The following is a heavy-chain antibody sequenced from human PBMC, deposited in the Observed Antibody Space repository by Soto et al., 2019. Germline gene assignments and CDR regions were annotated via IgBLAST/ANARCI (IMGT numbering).Heavy chain of an antibody. CDR1: GGSISSYY. CDR2: IYYSGST. V-gene: IGHV4-59*01. J-gene: IGHJ4*02. Sequence: PSETLSLTCTVSGGSISSYYWSWIRQPPGKGLEWIGYIYYSGSTNYNPSLKSRATISVDTSKNQFSLRLSSVTAADTAVYYCARDSREYGGYSLAYWGQGTLVTVSS. D-gene: IGHD5-12*01. CDR3: ARDSREYGGYSLAY.